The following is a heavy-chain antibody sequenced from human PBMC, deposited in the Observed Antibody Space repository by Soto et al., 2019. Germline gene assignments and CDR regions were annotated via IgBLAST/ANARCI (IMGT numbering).Heavy chain of an antibody. Sequence: PSETLSLTCTVSGGSISSYYWSWIRQPPGKGLEWIGYVHDSWGSHYNPSLKSRVAISLDTSKSQFSLKLTSVTATDTAVYYFVRQGFGALRDLVYVWSQGTTVTVSS. J-gene: IGHJ6*02. V-gene: IGHV4-59*08. D-gene: IGHD3-10*01. CDR3: VRQGFGALRDLVYV. CDR2: VHDSWGS. CDR1: GGSISSYY.